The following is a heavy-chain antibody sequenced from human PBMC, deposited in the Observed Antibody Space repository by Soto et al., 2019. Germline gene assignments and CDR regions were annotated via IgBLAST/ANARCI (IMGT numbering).Heavy chain of an antibody. J-gene: IGHJ4*02. CDR3: ARAYYYDSSGYYGRYFDY. CDR2: ISSSGSTI. CDR1: GFTFSGYE. D-gene: IGHD3-22*01. Sequence: PGGSLRLSCAASGFTFSGYEMNWVRQAPGKGLEWVSYISSSGSTIYYADSVKGRFTISRDNAKNSLYLQMNSLRAEDTAVYYCARAYYYDSSGYYGRYFDYWGQGTLVTVSS. V-gene: IGHV3-48*03.